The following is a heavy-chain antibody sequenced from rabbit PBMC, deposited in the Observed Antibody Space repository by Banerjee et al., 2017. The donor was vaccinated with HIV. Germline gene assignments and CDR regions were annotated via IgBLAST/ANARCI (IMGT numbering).Heavy chain of an antibody. Sequence: QSLVESGGGLVQPGGSLKLSCKASGFDFSSYEVSWVRQAPGKGLEWIGYIDPDFRNINYASWVNGRFTISSHNAQNTLYLQLNSLTAADTATYFCVRVVAGVYFNLWGPGTLVTVS. D-gene: IGHD4-1*01. J-gene: IGHJ4*01. CDR3: VRVVAGVYFNL. CDR2: IDPDFRNI. CDR1: GFDFSSYE. V-gene: IGHV1S7*01.